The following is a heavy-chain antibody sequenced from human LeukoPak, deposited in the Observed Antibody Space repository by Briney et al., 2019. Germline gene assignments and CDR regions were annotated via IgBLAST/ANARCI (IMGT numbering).Heavy chain of an antibody. D-gene: IGHD6-13*01. Sequence: GGSLRLSCAASGFTFSSYWMSWVRQAPGKGLEWVASLNQDGSEKHYVDSGKGRFTISRDNAEKSLYLQMNTLRAEDTAVYYCARGVSWLPGAFDIWDQGTMVTVSS. CDR1: GFTFSSYW. J-gene: IGHJ3*02. V-gene: IGHV3-7*01. CDR3: ARGVSWLPGAFDI. CDR2: LNQDGSEK.